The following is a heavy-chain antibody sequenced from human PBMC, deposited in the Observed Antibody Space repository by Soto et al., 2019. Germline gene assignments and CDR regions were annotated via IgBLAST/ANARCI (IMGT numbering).Heavy chain of an antibody. D-gene: IGHD3-16*01. CDR3: ARIGVSSGHESPDFDS. Sequence: ALVKVSWKASGYTFNFYGSTWVRQAPGQGLEWMGWISGFNGNTNYAADLQGRVTMTTDTSTSTAYMELRGLRSDDTAVYYCARIGVSSGHESPDFDSSGQGTLVTVSS. J-gene: IGHJ4*02. V-gene: IGHV1-18*01. CDR1: GYTFNFYG. CDR2: ISGFNGNT.